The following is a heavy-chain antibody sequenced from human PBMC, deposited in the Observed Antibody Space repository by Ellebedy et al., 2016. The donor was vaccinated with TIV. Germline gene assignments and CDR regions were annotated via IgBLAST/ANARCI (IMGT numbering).Heavy chain of an antibody. Sequence: SETLSLTCTVSGGSISTYYWSWIRQPPGKGLEWIGNAYYSGSTNYNPSLKSRSTISLDMSKNQFSLKLRSVTVADTAVYYCATDLEMATSAFFDHWGQGTLVTVSS. CDR1: GGSISTYY. J-gene: IGHJ4*02. CDR3: ATDLEMATSAFFDH. V-gene: IGHV4-59*12. D-gene: IGHD5-24*01. CDR2: AYYSGST.